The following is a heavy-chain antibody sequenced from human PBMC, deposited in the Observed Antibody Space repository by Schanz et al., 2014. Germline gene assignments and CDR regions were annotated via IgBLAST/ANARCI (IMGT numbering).Heavy chain of an antibody. D-gene: IGHD2-15*01. CDR3: ARDRGYCCGGSCLTFDR. V-gene: IGHV3-30-3*01. J-gene: IGHJ5*02. CDR1: GFTLSSYA. Sequence: QVQLVESGGGVVQPGRSLRLSCAAYGFTLSSYAMHWVRQAPGKGLEWVAVISYDGSNKYYADSVKGRFTISRDNSKNTLYLQMNTPTAEDAAVYYCARDRGYCCGGSCLTFDRWGQGTLVTVSS. CDR2: ISYDGSNK.